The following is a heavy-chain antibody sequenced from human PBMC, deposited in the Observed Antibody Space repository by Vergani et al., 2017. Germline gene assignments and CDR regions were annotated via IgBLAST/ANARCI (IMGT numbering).Heavy chain of an antibody. CDR1: GGTFSSYA. D-gene: IGHD3-22*01. V-gene: IGHV1-69*12. CDR2: IIPIFGTA. CDR3: ARGSSGYYDYYYYGMDV. Sequence: QVQLVQSGAEVKKPGSSVKVSCKASGGTFSSYAISWVRQAPGQGLEWMGGIIPIFGTANYAQKCQGRVTITADASTSTAYLELSSLRSEDTAVYYCARGSSGYYDYYYYGMDVWGQGTTVTVSS. J-gene: IGHJ6*02.